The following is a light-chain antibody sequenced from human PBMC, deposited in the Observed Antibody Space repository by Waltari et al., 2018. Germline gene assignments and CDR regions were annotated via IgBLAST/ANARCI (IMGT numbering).Light chain of an antibody. J-gene: IGKJ2*01. V-gene: IGKV1-5*03. CDR1: QTVNSW. CDR2: KTS. CDR3: QQYNSYPYT. Sequence: DIQMTQSPSTLSASMGDRVTITCRASQTVNSWLAWYQQKPGQAPKLLIYKTSALESGVPSRFRGSGSVTEFTLTISSLQPDDFATYYCQQYNSYPYTFGQGTNLEI.